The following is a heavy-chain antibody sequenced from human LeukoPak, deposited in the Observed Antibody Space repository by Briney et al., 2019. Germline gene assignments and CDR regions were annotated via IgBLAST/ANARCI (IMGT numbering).Heavy chain of an antibody. CDR3: ARIQLWFRYCYYGMDV. CDR1: GFTFSSYA. V-gene: IGHV3-30-3*01. CDR2: ISYDGSNK. D-gene: IGHD5-18*01. Sequence: PGRSLRLSCAASGFTFSSYAMHWVRQAPGKGLEWVAVISYDGSNKYYADSVKGRFTISRDNSKNTLYLQMNSLRAEDTAVYYCARIQLWFRYCYYGMDVWGQGTTVTVSS. J-gene: IGHJ6*02.